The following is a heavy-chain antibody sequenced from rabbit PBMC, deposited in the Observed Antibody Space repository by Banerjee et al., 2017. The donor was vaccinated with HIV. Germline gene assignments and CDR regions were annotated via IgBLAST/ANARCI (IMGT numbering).Heavy chain of an antibody. CDR3: AKDLWYTYGYAGYTYALDL. CDR1: GFDFSTNT. V-gene: IGHV1S40*01. Sequence: QSSEESGGDLVKPGASLTLTCTASGFDFSTNTMCWVRQAPGKGLEWIGCINTGSGNTYYASWAKGRFTISKTSSTTVTLQMTSLTAADTATYFCAKDLWYTYGYAGYTYALDLWGPGTLVTVS. J-gene: IGHJ2*01. CDR2: INTGSGNT. D-gene: IGHD6-1*01.